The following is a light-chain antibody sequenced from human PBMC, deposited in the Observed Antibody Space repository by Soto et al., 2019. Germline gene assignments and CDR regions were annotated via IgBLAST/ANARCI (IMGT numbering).Light chain of an antibody. CDR1: SSDVGSYNL. J-gene: IGLJ1*01. CDR3: SSYAGSNTPYV. Sequence: QSALTQPASVSGSPGQSITISCTGTSSDVGSYNLVSWYRQHPGTAPKLMISEVTKRPSGVSDRFSGSKSGNTASLTISGLQAEDEAHYYCSSYAGSNTPYVFGTGTKVTVL. V-gene: IGLV2-23*02. CDR2: EVT.